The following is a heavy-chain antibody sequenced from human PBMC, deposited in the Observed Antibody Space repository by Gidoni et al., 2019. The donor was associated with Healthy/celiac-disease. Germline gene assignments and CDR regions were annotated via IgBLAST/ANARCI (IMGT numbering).Heavy chain of an antibody. V-gene: IGHV3-30-3*01. Sequence: QVQLVESGAGVVQPGRSLRLSCAASGFTLCSHAMPCVRQAPGKGLEWVAVISYDGSNEYYADSVKGRFTISRDNSKNTLYLQMNSRRAEDTAVYYCARVVSYGGTIGQLVPYYYGMDVWGQGTTVTVSS. CDR3: ARVVSYGGTIGQLVPYYYGMDV. D-gene: IGHD6-6*01. CDR2: ISYDGSNE. CDR1: GFTLCSHA. J-gene: IGHJ6*02.